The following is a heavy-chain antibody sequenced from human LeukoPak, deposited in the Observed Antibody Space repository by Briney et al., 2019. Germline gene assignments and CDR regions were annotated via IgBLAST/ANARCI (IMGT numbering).Heavy chain of an antibody. J-gene: IGHJ4*02. CDR3: ARTLEALDY. CDR2: IIPILGIA. D-gene: IGHD3-3*01. CDR1: GYTFTSYG. Sequence: SVKVSCKASGYTFTSYGISWVRQAPGQGLEWMGRIIPILGIANYAQKFQGRVTITADKSTSTAYMELSSLRSEDTAVYYCARTLEALDYWGQGTLVTVSS. V-gene: IGHV1-69*04.